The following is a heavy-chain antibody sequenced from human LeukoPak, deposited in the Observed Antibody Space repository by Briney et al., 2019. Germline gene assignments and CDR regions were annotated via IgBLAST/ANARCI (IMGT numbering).Heavy chain of an antibody. CDR2: INHSGST. V-gene: IGHV4-34*01. Sequence: SETLSLTCAVYGGSFGGYYWSWIRQPPGKGLEWIGEINHSGSTNYNPSLKSRVIISVDTSKNQFSLKLSSVTAADTAVYYCARSILLWFGELLAWFDPWGQGTLVTVSS. J-gene: IGHJ5*02. CDR1: GGSFGGYY. CDR3: ARSILLWFGELLAWFDP. D-gene: IGHD3-10*01.